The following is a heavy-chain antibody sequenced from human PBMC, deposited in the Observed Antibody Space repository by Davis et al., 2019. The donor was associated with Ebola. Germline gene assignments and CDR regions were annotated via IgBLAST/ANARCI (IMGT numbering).Heavy chain of an antibody. CDR3: ARELGTNSATYNGWFDA. Sequence: GESLKISCAASGFTFSSYWMHWVRQAPGKGLVWVSRINSDGSSTSYADSVKGRFTISRDNSKNTVYLQMDSLRAEDSAVYYCARELGTNSATYNGWFDAWGQGTLVTVSS. V-gene: IGHV3-74*01. CDR2: INSDGSST. CDR1: GFTFSSYW. D-gene: IGHD7-27*01. J-gene: IGHJ5*02.